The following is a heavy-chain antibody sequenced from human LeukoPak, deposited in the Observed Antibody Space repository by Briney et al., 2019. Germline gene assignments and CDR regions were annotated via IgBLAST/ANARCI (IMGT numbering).Heavy chain of an antibody. D-gene: IGHD1-14*01. J-gene: IGHJ4*02. V-gene: IGHV4-30-2*01. Sequence: PSETLSLTCAVSGGSISSGGYSWSWIRQPPGKGLEWIGYIYHSGSTYYNPSLKSRVTISTDTSKNQLSLQLTSVTAADTAVYYCARRGNQFDYWGQGTLVTVSS. CDR1: GGSISSGGYS. CDR3: ARRGNQFDY. CDR2: IYHSGST.